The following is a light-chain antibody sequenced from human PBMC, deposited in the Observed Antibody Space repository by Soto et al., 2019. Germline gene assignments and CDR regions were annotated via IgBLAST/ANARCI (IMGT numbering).Light chain of an antibody. CDR3: AAWDDSLNGVV. J-gene: IGLJ3*02. CDR2: STD. Sequence: QAVLTQPPPASGPPGQRVTISCSGSNSNIGSDTVNWYQQLPGRARKLLIYSTDQRPSGVPDRFSGSNSGTSASLAISGLRSEEGAEYYCAAWDDSLNGVVFGGGTKLTVL. V-gene: IGLV1-44*01. CDR1: NSNIGSDT.